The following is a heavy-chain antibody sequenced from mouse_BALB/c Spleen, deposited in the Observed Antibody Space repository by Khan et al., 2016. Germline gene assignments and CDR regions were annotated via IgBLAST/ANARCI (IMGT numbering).Heavy chain of an antibody. J-gene: IGHJ3*01. CDR3: ASDYDGLAY. V-gene: IGHV2-6-7*01. D-gene: IGHD2-12*01. CDR1: GFSLTGYG. CDR2: IWGDGRT. Sequence: QVQLKESGPGLVAPSQSLSITCTVSGFSLTGYGVNWVRQPPGKGLEWLGKIWGDGRTDYNSALKSRVSISKDNSKSHVFLKMNSLQTDDTANYYCASDYDGLAYWGQGTLVIVSA.